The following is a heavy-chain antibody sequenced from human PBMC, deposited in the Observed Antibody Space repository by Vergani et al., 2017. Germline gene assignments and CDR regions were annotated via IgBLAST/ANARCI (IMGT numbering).Heavy chain of an antibody. Sequence: QVQLQESGPGLVKPSETLSLTCAVYGGSFSGYYWSWIRQPPGKGLEWIGEINHSGSTNYNPSLKSRVTISVDTSKNQFSLQLSSVTAADTAVYYCARKRAGQGGDYYYYMDVWGKGTTVTVSS. CDR1: GGSFSGYY. CDR3: ARKRAGQGGDYYYYMDV. J-gene: IGHJ6*03. D-gene: IGHD4-17*01. V-gene: IGHV4-34*01. CDR2: INHSGST.